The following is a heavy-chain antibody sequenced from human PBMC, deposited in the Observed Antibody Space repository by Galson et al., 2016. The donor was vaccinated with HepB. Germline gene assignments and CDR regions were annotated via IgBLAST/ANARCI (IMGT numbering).Heavy chain of an antibody. Sequence: SLRLSCAASGFTFSNYWMSWVCQAPGKGLEWVANIHRDGSDKYYVDSVKGRFTISRDNAKNSLYLQMNSLRGEDTAVYYCATYACWIDPWGQGTLVTVSS. CDR3: ATYACWIDP. CDR1: GFTFSNYW. J-gene: IGHJ5*02. V-gene: IGHV3-7*03. CDR2: IHRDGSDK.